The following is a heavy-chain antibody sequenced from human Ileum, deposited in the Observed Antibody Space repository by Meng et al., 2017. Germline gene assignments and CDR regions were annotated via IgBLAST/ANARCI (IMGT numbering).Heavy chain of an antibody. CDR1: VAPSALVVTT. Sequence: QPQLQESGPGLVKPSRPCPSLVVSLVAPSALVVTTGAGSASPQGRGWSGLGVSVIAGSPTTPSLKSRVTVSIDTSKSQFSLKLTSVTAADTAVYYCVRSSGWVRTGFDPWGQGTLVTVSS. D-gene: IGHD6-19*01. CDR2: SVIAGSP. V-gene: IGHV4-39*01. CDR3: VRSSGWVRTGFDP. J-gene: IGHJ5*02.